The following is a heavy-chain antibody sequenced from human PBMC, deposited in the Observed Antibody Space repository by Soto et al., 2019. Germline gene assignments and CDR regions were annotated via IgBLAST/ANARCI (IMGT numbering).Heavy chain of an antibody. CDR2: IYYSGST. V-gene: IGHV4-39*01. CDR1: GGSISSSSYY. D-gene: IGHD3-10*01. J-gene: IGHJ4*02. CDR3: ARTPRIRSSGVPDY. Sequence: SETLSLTCTVSGGSISSSSYYWGWIRQPPGKGLEWIGSIYYSGSTYYNPSLKSRVTISVDTSKNQFSLKLSSVTAADTAVYYCARTPRIRSSGVPDYWGQGTLVTVSS.